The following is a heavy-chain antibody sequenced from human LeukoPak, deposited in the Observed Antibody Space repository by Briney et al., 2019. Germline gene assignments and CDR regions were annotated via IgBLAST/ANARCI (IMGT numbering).Heavy chain of an antibody. CDR3: ARHIPVIWSSGYYYGMDV. D-gene: IGHD3-3*01. Sequence: PSETLSLTCTVSGGSISNYYWSWIRQPPGKGLEWIGYISYSGSTNYNPSLRSRVAISEDTSRNQFSLRLNSVTAADTPVYYSARHIPVIWSSGYYYGMDVWGQGTTVTVSS. V-gene: IGHV4-59*08. J-gene: IGHJ6*02. CDR1: GGSISNYY. CDR2: ISYSGST.